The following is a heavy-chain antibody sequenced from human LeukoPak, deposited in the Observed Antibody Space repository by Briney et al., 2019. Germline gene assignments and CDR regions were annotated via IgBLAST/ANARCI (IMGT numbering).Heavy chain of an antibody. J-gene: IGHJ4*02. Sequence: SETLSLTCTVSGGSISSYYWSWIRQPPGKGLEGIGYIYYSGSTNYNPSLKSRVTISVDTSKNQFSLKLSSVTAADTAVYYCVSIRNFWSGRGYFDYWGQGTLVTVSS. CDR1: GGSISSYY. V-gene: IGHV4-59*01. D-gene: IGHD3-3*01. CDR2: IYYSGST. CDR3: VSIRNFWSGRGYFDY.